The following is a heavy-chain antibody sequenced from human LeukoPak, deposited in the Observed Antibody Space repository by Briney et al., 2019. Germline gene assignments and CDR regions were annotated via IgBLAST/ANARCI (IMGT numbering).Heavy chain of an antibody. CDR2: IWFDGSNK. CDR1: GFTFSTSG. D-gene: IGHD3-22*01. V-gene: IGHV3-33*01. Sequence: GGSLKLSCAASGFTFSTSGMHWVRQAPGKGLEWVAVIWFDGSNKHYADSVKGRFTISRDNSKNTLYLQMNSLRAEDTAVYYCASPSPYYDSSGYYYGFLYYWGQGTLVTVSS. CDR3: ASPSPYYDSSGYYYGFLYY. J-gene: IGHJ4*02.